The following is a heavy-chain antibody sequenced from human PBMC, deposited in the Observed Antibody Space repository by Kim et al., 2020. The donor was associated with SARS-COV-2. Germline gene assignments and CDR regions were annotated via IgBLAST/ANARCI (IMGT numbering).Heavy chain of an antibody. CDR3: ARMVGYYYGWGSYRPPLHYYFYGMDV. V-gene: IGHV4-59*13. D-gene: IGHD3-10*01. CDR2: IYYSGST. Sequence: SETLSLTCTVSGGSISSYYWSWIRQPPGKGLEWIGYIYYSGSTNYNPSLKSRVTISVDTSKNQFSLKLSSVTAADTAGYYCARMVGYYYGWGSYRPPLHYYFYGMDVWGQGTTVTVSS. J-gene: IGHJ6*02. CDR1: GGSISSYY.